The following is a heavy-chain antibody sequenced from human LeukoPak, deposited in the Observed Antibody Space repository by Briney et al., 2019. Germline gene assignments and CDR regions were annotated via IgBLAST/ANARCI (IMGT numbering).Heavy chain of an antibody. CDR1: GFTFTTYW. J-gene: IGHJ4*02. Sequence: GGSLTLSCATSGFTFTTYWMNWVRQAPGKGLEWVANIKQDGSEKYYVDSVKGRFTISRDNAKNSLYLQMNSLRAEDTAVYYCAGGHYSDSSGSDYWGQGTLVTVSS. V-gene: IGHV3-7*01. CDR3: AGGHYSDSSGSDY. D-gene: IGHD3-22*01. CDR2: IKQDGSEK.